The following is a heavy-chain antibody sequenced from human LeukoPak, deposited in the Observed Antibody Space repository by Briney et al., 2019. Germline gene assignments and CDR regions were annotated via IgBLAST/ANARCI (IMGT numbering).Heavy chain of an antibody. CDR2: ISSSGNYI. J-gene: IGHJ6*03. D-gene: IGHD6-19*01. V-gene: IGHV3-21*01. CDR3: ARSSGWYHRGPDYYYYYMDV. CDR1: GFTFSTYN. Sequence: GGSLRLSCAVSGFTFSTYNMNWVRQAPGKGLEWVSSISSSGNYIYYADSLKGRFTISRDNAKNSLYLQMNSLRAEDTAVYYCARSSGWYHRGPDYYYYYMDVWGKGTTGTVS.